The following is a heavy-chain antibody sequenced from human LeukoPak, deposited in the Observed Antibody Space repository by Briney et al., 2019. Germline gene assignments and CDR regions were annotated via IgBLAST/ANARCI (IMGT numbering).Heavy chain of an antibody. D-gene: IGHD5-12*01. CDR1: GFTFSSY. Sequence: GSLRLSCAASGFTFSSYWGWIRQPPGKGLEWMGSIYYSASTYYNPSLKNRVTISLDTSKNQFSLKLSSVTATDTAVYFCASTIHSGYGMFDAFDIWGQGTTVIVSS. CDR3: ASTIHSGYGMFDAFDI. J-gene: IGHJ3*02. CDR2: IYYSAST. V-gene: IGHV4-39*01.